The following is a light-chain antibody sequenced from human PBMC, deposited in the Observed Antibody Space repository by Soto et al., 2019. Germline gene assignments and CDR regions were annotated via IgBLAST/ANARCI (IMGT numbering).Light chain of an antibody. CDR3: QQYGSSPPYT. V-gene: IGKV3-20*01. CDR1: QSVDSIF. Sequence: EVVLTQSPGTLSLSPGERATLSCKASQSVDSIFLAWYQQKHGRSPRLLIYGASSRATGIPDRFSGSGSGTDFTLTISRLEPEDFAVYYCQQYGSSPPYTFGQGTKLEIK. J-gene: IGKJ2*01. CDR2: GAS.